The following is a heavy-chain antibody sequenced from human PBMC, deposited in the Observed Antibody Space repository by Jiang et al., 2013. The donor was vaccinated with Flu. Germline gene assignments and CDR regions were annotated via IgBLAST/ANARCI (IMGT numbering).Heavy chain of an antibody. Sequence: GAEVKKPGASVKVSCKASGYTFTSYYMHWVRQAPGQGLEWMGIINPSGGSTSYAQKFQGRVTMTRDTSTSTVYMELSSLRSEDTAVYYXARESTGIAAGYYYYGMDVVGPRDHG. CDR2: INPSGGST. CDR3: ARESTGIAAGYYYYGMDV. V-gene: IGHV1-46*01. J-gene: IGHJ6*02. D-gene: IGHD6-13*01. CDR1: GYTFTSYY.